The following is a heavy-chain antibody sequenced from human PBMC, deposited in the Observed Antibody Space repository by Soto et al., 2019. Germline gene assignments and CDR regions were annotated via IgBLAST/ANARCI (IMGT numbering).Heavy chain of an antibody. CDR1: GFTFSSYW. D-gene: IGHD3-16*01. J-gene: IGHJ6*02. V-gene: IGHV3-74*01. CDR3: ARDLLLGGIRLDYYYYGIDV. CDR2: INSDGSST. Sequence: PGGSLRLSCAASGFTFSSYWMHWVRQAPGKGLVWISRINSDGSSTSYADSVKGRFTISRDNAKNTLYLQMNSLRAEDTAVYYCARDLLLGGIRLDYYYYGIDVWGQGTKVTVSS.